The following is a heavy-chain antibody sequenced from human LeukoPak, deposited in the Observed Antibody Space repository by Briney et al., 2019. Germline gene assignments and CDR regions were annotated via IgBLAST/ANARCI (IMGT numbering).Heavy chain of an antibody. CDR3: ARLGPSSLPPHPPGKNYYYYYYMDV. V-gene: IGHV4-4*09. CDR2: IYTSGST. CDR1: GGSISSYY. Sequence: SSETLSLTCTVSGGSISSYYWSWIRQPPGKGLEWIGYIYTSGSTNYNPSLKSRVTISVDTSKNQFSLKLSSVTAADTAVYYCARLGPSSLPPHPPGKNYYYYYYMDVWGKGTTVTVSS. J-gene: IGHJ6*03.